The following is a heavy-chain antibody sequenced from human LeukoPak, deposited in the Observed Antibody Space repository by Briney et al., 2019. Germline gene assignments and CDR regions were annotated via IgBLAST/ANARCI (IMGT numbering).Heavy chain of an antibody. Sequence: GGSLRLSCAAPGFTFSNAWMSWVRQAPGKGLEWVANIKQDGSEKYYVDSVKGRFTISRDNAKNSLYLQMNSLRAEDTAVYYCARVAVAGNYYYYYYMDVWGKGTTVTISS. J-gene: IGHJ6*03. CDR2: IKQDGSEK. CDR3: ARVAVAGNYYYYYYMDV. V-gene: IGHV3-7*01. D-gene: IGHD6-19*01. CDR1: GFTFSNAW.